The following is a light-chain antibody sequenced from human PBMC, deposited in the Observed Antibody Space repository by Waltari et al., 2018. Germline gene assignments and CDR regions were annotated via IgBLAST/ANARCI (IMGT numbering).Light chain of an antibody. CDR2: DAS. V-gene: IGKV3-15*01. CDR1: QSVSIN. Sequence: VMTQSPATLSVFPGERATLACRASQSVSINLAWYQHKPGPAPRLLIYDASTSATGIPTRFSGSGSGTEFTLTISSLQSEDFANYYCQQYNDSHLITLGQGTRLEIK. CDR3: QQYNDSHLIT. J-gene: IGKJ5*01.